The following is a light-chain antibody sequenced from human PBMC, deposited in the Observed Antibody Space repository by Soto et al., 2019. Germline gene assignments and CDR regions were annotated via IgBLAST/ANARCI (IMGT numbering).Light chain of an antibody. V-gene: IGKV1-39*01. CDR3: QQSYDSPRLT. CDR2: TAS. J-gene: IGKJ4*01. CDR1: QSISSY. Sequence: DLQMTQSPSSLSASVGDRVTITCRASQSISSYLNWYQQKPGKAPKVLIYTASSLQSGVPSRFSGSGSGTDFTLTISSLQPEDFATYYCQQSYDSPRLTFGGGTKVEIK.